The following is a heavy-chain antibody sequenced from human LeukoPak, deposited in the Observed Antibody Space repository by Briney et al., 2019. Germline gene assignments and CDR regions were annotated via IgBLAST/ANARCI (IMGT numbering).Heavy chain of an antibody. J-gene: IGHJ4*02. V-gene: IGHV3-74*01. Sequence: GGSLRLSCAASGFTFSSYWMHWVRQAPGKGLVWVSRINSDGDITNYADSVKGRFTISRDNAENTLYLQMNTLRADDTAVYYCAREKQQRGFDYWGQGTLVTVSS. CDR1: GFTFSSYW. CDR3: AREKQQRGFDY. CDR2: INSDGDIT. D-gene: IGHD6-13*01.